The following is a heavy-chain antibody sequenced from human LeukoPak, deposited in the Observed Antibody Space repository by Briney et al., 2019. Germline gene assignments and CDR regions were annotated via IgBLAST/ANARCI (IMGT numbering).Heavy chain of an antibody. CDR2: ISGGGGGT. Sequence: QSGGSLRLSCAASGFTFSSYAMHWVRQAPGKGLEWVAGISGGGGGTSYADSVKGRFTISRDSSKNTLHLQMNSLRAEDTAVYFCAKRGVVIRVILVGFHKEAYYFNSWGQGALVSVSS. CDR1: GFTFSSYA. D-gene: IGHD3-22*01. V-gene: IGHV3-23*01. J-gene: IGHJ4*02. CDR3: AKRGVVIRVILVGFHKEAYYFNS.